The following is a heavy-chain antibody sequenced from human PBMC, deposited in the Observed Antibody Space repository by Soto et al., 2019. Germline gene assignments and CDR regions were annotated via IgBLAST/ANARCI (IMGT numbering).Heavy chain of an antibody. Sequence: VQLVESGGGLVKPGGSLRLSCAASGFTFSRNSMNWVRQAPGKGLEWVSSISSSSSYIYYADSVKGRFTISRDNAKNSLYLQMNSLRAEDTAVYYCARPGAYCGGDCYTFDYWGQGTLVTVSS. CDR1: GFTFSRNS. J-gene: IGHJ4*02. D-gene: IGHD2-21*02. CDR3: ARPGAYCGGDCYTFDY. CDR2: ISSSSSYI. V-gene: IGHV3-21*01.